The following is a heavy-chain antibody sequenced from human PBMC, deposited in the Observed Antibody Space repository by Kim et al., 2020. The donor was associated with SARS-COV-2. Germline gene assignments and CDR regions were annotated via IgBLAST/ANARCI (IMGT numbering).Heavy chain of an antibody. D-gene: IGHD3-10*01. V-gene: IGHV1-69*13. CDR2: IIPMFGTA. Sequence: SVKVSCKASGGTFSSYAITWVRQAPGQGLEWMGGIIPMFGTANYAQKFQGRVTITADESTSTAYMELSSLRSEDTAVYFCASGRRIQLVRGADVFDYWGQGTLVTVSS. CDR3: ASGRRIQLVRGADVFDY. J-gene: IGHJ4*02. CDR1: GGTFSSYA.